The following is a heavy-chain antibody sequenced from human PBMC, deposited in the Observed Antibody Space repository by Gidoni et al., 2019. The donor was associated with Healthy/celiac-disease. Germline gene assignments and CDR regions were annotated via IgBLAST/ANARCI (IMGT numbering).Heavy chain of an antibody. J-gene: IGHJ4*02. CDR3: ARATRYKENWKYGY. Sequence: HLVQSGAEVKKPGASVKVSCKASGYTFTSHNINWVRQAPGQGLEWMGWISTYNGNTNYAQNLQGRVTMTTDTSTNTAFMELRSLRSDDTAVYYCARATRYKENWKYGYWGQGTLVTVSS. CDR2: ISTYNGNT. CDR1: GYTFTSHN. V-gene: IGHV1-18*04. D-gene: IGHD1-7*01.